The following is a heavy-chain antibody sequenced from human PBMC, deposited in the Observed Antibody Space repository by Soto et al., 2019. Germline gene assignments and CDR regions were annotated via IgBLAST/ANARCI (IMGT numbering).Heavy chain of an antibody. CDR3: AREGRIHPKFVDY. CDR2: IWHGGSDK. Sequence: QVQLVESGGGVVQPGRSLRLYCAASGFSFSSYGMHWVRQAPGKGLEWVAVIWHGGSDKHYADPVKGRFTISRDDSKNTRYLRLNSLRSENTALDYCAREGRIHPKFVDYWGQGCLVTVSS. CDR1: GFSFSSYG. D-gene: IGHD2-15*01. V-gene: IGHV3-33*01. J-gene: IGHJ4*02.